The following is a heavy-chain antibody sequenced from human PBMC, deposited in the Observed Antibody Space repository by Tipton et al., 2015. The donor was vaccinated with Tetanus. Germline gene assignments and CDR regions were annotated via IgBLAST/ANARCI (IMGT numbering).Heavy chain of an antibody. J-gene: IGHJ4*02. CDR3: ARMGFTYGQVVY. Sequence: TLSLTCSVSGGSISGSNYYWSWIRQSPGKGLEWIGHVYYSGRTYYNPPLKSRVTISADMSKNQFSLKLTSVTAADTATYYCARMGFTYGQVVYWGQGTLVTVAS. V-gene: IGHV4-30-4*01. D-gene: IGHD5-18*01. CDR2: VYYSGRT. CDR1: GGSISGSNYY.